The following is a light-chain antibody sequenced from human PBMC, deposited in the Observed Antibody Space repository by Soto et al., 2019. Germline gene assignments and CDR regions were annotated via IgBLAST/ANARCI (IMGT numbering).Light chain of an antibody. J-gene: IGKJ2*01. V-gene: IGKV3-15*01. Sequence: EIVMTQSPATLSVSPGERATLSCSASQSVSSNLAWYQQKPGQAPRLLIYGGSTRTTGIPARFSGSGSVTEFTLTISSLQSEDFAVYYCQQYNNWPYTFGQGIKREIK. CDR3: QQYNNWPYT. CDR1: QSVSSN. CDR2: GGS.